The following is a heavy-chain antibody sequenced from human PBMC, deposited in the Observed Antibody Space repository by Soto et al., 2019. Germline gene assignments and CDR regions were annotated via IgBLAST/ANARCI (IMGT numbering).Heavy chain of an antibody. CDR2: IHYSGST. J-gene: IGHJ4*02. V-gene: IGHV4-31*03. CDR1: GGSISSGGYY. CDR3: ARFDYRSDFDY. Sequence: SETLSLTCTVSGGSISSGGYYWSWIRQHPGKGLEWIGYIHYSGSTYYNPSLKSRVTISVDTSKNQFSLNLSSVTAADTAVYYCARFDYRSDFDYWGQGTLVTVSS. D-gene: IGHD4-4*01.